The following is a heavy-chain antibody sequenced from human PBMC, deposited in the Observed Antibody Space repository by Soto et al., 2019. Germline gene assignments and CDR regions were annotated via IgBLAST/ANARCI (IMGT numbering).Heavy chain of an antibody. CDR2: ITGSGGGT. CDR1: GFTFSSYA. J-gene: IGHJ5*02. Sequence: GGSLRLSCAASGFTFSSYAMSWVRQGPGRGLECVACITGSGGGTYYADSVKGRFTISRDNSKDTLFLQMNSLRAEDTAVYYCAKAGRLVINWFEPWAQGTMVTVSS. V-gene: IGHV3-23*01. CDR3: AKAGRLVINWFEP. D-gene: IGHD2-21*01.